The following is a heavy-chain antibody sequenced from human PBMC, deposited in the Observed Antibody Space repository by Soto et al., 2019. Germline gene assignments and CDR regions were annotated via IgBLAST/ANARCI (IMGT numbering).Heavy chain of an antibody. Sequence: QLVESGGGSVQPGRSLRLYCAPSGFTFSSYEMNWVRQAPGKGLEWVSYISVSGTMRFYADAVKGRFTISRDNTKKILYLQMNSLRAEDTALYYCATAGLTGTVWGQGTTVTVSS. J-gene: IGHJ6*02. CDR1: GFTFSSYE. V-gene: IGHV3-48*03. CDR2: ISVSGTMR. CDR3: ATAGLTGTV. D-gene: IGHD3-9*01.